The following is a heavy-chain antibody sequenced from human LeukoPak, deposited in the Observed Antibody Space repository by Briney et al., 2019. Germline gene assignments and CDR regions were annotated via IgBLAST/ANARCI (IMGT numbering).Heavy chain of an antibody. V-gene: IGHV1-2*02. CDR1: GYTFTGYY. CDR3: ARERYYYGSGRTSYYFDY. Sequence: ASVKVSCKASGYTFTGYYMHWVRQAPGQGLEWMGWINPNSGGTNYAQKFQGRVTMTRDTSISTAYMELSRLRSDDTAVCYCARERYYYGSGRTSYYFDYWGQGTLVTVSS. CDR2: INPNSGGT. D-gene: IGHD3-10*01. J-gene: IGHJ4*02.